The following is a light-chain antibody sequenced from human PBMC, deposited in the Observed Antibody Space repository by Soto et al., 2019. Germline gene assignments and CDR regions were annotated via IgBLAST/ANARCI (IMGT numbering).Light chain of an antibody. V-gene: IGKV3-20*01. Sequence: EIVLTQSPGTLSLSPGERATLSCRASQSVSSSYLAWCQQKPGQAPRLLIYGASSRATGIPDRFSGSGSGADFTLTISRLEPEDFAVYYCHQYGISPPVTFGQGTRLEMK. J-gene: IGKJ5*01. CDR2: GAS. CDR1: QSVSSSY. CDR3: HQYGISPPVT.